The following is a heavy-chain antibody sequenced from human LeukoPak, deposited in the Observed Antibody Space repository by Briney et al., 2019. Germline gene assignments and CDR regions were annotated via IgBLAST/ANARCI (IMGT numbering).Heavy chain of an antibody. Sequence: GGSLRLSCAASGFTFSSYAMHWVRQAPGKGLEWVAVISYDGSNKYYADSVKGRFTISRDNSKNTLYLQMNSLRAEDTAVYYCARAIYDFWSGYYNYYYYGMDVWGQGTTVIVSS. J-gene: IGHJ6*02. CDR2: ISYDGSNK. CDR1: GFTFSSYA. D-gene: IGHD3-3*01. V-gene: IGHV3-30*04. CDR3: ARAIYDFWSGYYNYYYYGMDV.